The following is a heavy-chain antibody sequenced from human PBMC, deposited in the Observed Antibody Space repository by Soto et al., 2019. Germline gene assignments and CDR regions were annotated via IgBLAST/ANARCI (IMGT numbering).Heavy chain of an antibody. V-gene: IGHV4-34*01. J-gene: IGHJ4*02. Sequence: SETLSLTCAVYGGSFSGYYWSWIRQPPGKGLEWIGEINHSGSTNYNPSLKSRVTISVDTSKNQFSLKLSSLTAADTAVYYCARSPWGSQDYWGQGTLVTVSS. CDR3: ARSPWGSQDY. CDR2: INHSGST. D-gene: IGHD7-27*01. CDR1: GGSFSGYY.